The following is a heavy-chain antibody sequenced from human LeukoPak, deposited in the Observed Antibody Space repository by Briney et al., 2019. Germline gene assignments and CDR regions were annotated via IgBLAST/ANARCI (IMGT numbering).Heavy chain of an antibody. D-gene: IGHD3-3*01. CDR2: IYHSGST. J-gene: IGHJ4*02. CDR1: GGSISSGGYS. CDR3: ARGRRQYDFWSGPVRYYFDY. V-gene: IGHV4-30-2*01. Sequence: SETLSLTCAVSGGSISSGGYSWSWIRQPPGKGLEWIGYIYHSGSTNYNPSLKSRVTISVDTSKNQFSLKLSSVTAADTAVYYCARGRRQYDFWSGPVRYYFDYWGQGTLVTVSS.